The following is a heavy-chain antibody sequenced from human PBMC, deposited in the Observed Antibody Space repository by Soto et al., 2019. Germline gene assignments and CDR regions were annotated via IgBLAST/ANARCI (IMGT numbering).Heavy chain of an antibody. V-gene: IGHV4-59*11. Sequence: SETLSLTCDASGVSITSHYCNLIRQSPWMGLEWIGSTYFRGSANYNPSLKSRVTISLDTSKNQLSLTLSAVTAADSAVYYCARDLRSRGWFDPWGQGTLVTVSS. CDR3: ARDLRSRGWFDP. J-gene: IGHJ5*02. CDR1: GVSITSHY. CDR2: TYFRGSA.